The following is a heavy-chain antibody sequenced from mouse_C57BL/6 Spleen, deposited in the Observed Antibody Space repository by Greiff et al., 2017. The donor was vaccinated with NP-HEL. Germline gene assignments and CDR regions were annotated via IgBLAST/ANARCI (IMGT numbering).Heavy chain of an antibody. J-gene: IGHJ4*01. D-gene: IGHD2-4*01. CDR1: GYTFTSYW. V-gene: IGHV1-55*01. CDR3: AREGDYDDYAMDY. Sequence: VQLQQPGAELVKPGASVKMSCKASGYTFTSYWMTWVKQRPGQGLEWIGDIYPGSGSTNYNEKFKSKATLTVDTSSSTAYMQLSSLTSEDSAVYYCAREGDYDDYAMDYWGQGTSVTVSS. CDR2: IYPGSGST.